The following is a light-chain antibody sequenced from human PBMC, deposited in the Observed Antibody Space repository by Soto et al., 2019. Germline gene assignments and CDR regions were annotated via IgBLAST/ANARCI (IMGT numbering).Light chain of an antibody. V-gene: IGLV2-14*02. CDR1: SSDVGSYNL. CDR3: SSYTSSSTVV. CDR2: DVT. Sequence: QSVLTQPASVSGSPGQSITISCTGTSSDVGSYNLVSWYQQHPGKVPKLMIYDVTNRPSGVSNRFSGSKSGNTASLTISGLQAEDEADYYCSSYTSSSTVVFGGGTKVTVL. J-gene: IGLJ2*01.